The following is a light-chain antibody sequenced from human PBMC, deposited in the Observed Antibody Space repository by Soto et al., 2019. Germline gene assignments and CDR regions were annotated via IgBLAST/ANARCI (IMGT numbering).Light chain of an antibody. CDR1: QSISNW. Sequence: DIQMTQSPSTLSASVGDRVTITCRASQSISNWLAWYQQKPGKAPNLLIYDASTLGGGVPSRFSASGSGTEFTLTISSLQPDDFATYYCQQYNSYRVTFGQGTRLEIK. CDR3: QQYNSYRVT. J-gene: IGKJ5*01. V-gene: IGKV1-5*01. CDR2: DAS.